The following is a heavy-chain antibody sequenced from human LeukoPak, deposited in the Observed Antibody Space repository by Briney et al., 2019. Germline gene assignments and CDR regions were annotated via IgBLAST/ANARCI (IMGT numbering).Heavy chain of an antibody. V-gene: IGHV3-7*04. CDR1: GFTFSSYA. CDR2: IKQDGSEK. CDR3: AREVGTLQGWFDP. Sequence: GGSLRLSCAASGFTFSSYAMSWVRQAPGKGLEWVANIKQDGSEKYYVDSVKGRFTISRDNAKNSLYLQMNSLRAEDTAVYYCAREVGTLQGWFDPWGQGTLVTVSS. J-gene: IGHJ5*02. D-gene: IGHD3-10*01.